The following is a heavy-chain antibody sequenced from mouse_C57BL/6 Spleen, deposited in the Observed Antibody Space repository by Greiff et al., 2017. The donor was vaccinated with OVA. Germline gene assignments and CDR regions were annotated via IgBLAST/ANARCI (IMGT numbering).Heavy chain of an antibody. CDR2: IYPRSGNT. V-gene: IGHV1-81*01. Sequence: QVQLQQSGAELVRPGASVKLSCKASGYTFTSYGISWVKQRTGQGLEWIGEIYPRSGNTYYNEKFKGKATLTADKSSSTAYMELRSLTSEDSAVYFCARGDYDYDGWYFDVWGTGTTVTVSS. J-gene: IGHJ1*03. CDR1: GYTFTSYG. CDR3: ARGDYDYDGWYFDV. D-gene: IGHD2-4*01.